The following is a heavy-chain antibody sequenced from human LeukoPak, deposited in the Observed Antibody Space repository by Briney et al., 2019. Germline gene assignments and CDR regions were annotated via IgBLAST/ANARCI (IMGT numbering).Heavy chain of an antibody. CDR2: IYYSGST. CDR3: AGVQSLGYCSGGSCHPDKSSYYYYGMDV. D-gene: IGHD2-15*01. Sequence: SETLSLTCTVSGGSISSYYWSWIRQPPGKGLEWIGYIYYSGSTNYNPSLKSRVTISVDTSKNQFSLKLSSVTAADTAVYYCAGVQSLGYCSGGSCHPDKSSYYYYGMDVWGQGTTVTVSS. CDR1: GGSISSYY. J-gene: IGHJ6*02. V-gene: IGHV4-59*01.